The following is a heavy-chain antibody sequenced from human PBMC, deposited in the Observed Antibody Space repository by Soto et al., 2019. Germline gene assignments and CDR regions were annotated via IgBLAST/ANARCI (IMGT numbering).Heavy chain of an antibody. CDR3: ARGVVVVIAAGYYYHAMDA. V-gene: IGHV1-69*04. Sequence: GASVKVSCKASGYTFTSYGISWVRQAPGQGLEWMGRIIPMLDVANYAQNFQGRVKITADRSTSTAYMELSSLRSEDTAVYFCARGVVVVIAAGYYYHAMDAWGQGTTVTVS. CDR1: GYTFTSYG. D-gene: IGHD2-15*01. J-gene: IGHJ6*02. CDR2: IIPMLDVA.